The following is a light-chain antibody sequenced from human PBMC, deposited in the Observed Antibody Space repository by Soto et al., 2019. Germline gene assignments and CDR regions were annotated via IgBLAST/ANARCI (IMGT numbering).Light chain of an antibody. CDR3: SSYAGSNNYV. V-gene: IGLV2-8*01. CDR1: SSDVGGYNY. CDR2: EVN. Sequence: QSVLTQPPSASGSPGQSVAISCTGTSSDVGGYNYVSWYQLHPGKAPKLMIYEVNMWPSGVPDRFSGSKSGNTASLTVSGLRAEDEADYYCSSYAGSNNYVFGTGTKVTVL. J-gene: IGLJ1*01.